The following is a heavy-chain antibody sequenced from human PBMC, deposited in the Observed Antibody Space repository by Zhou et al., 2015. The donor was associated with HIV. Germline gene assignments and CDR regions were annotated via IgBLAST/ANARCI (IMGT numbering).Heavy chain of an antibody. V-gene: IGHV1-69*01. Sequence: QVQLVQSGAEVKKPGSSVKVSCKASGGTFSSYAISWVRQAPGQGLEWMGGIIPIFGTANYAQKFQGRVTITADESTSTAYMELSSLRSEDTAVYYCARGPSSGWSPTVRVFGAFDIWGQGTMVTVSS. CDR3: ARGPSSGWSPTVRVFGAFDI. D-gene: IGHD6-19*01. J-gene: IGHJ3*02. CDR2: IIPIFGTA. CDR1: GGTFSSYA.